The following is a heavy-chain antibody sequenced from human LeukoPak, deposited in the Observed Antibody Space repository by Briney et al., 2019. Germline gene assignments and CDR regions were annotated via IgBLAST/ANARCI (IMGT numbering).Heavy chain of an antibody. CDR1: GGSFSGYY. CDR2: INHSGST. Sequence: PSKTLSLTCAVYGGSFSGYYWSWIRQPPGKGLEWIGEINHSGSTNYNPSLKSRVTISVDTSKNQFSLKLSSVTAADTAVYYCARVPRIQLWVGGYFDYWGQGTLVTVPS. V-gene: IGHV4-34*01. J-gene: IGHJ4*02. D-gene: IGHD5-18*01. CDR3: ARVPRIQLWVGGYFDY.